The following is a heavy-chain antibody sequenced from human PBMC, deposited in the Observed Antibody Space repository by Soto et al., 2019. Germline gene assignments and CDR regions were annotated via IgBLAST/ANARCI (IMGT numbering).Heavy chain of an antibody. CDR3: ASEGFQGSNYYMDV. Sequence: GGSLRLSCAASGFTFSSYWMHWVRQAPGKGLVWVSRINSDGSSTSYADSVKGRFTISRDNAKNTLYLQMNSLRAEDTAVYYCASEGFQGSNYYMDVWGKGTTVTVSS. J-gene: IGHJ6*03. CDR1: GFTFSSYW. V-gene: IGHV3-74*01. CDR2: INSDGSST.